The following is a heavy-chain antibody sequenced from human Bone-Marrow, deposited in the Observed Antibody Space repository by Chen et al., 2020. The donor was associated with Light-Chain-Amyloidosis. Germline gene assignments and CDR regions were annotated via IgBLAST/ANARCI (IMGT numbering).Heavy chain of an antibody. J-gene: IGHJ6*02. D-gene: IGHD2-21*02. CDR2: IGDDGNTT. CDR1: GFTFSYHG. V-gene: IGHV3-30*18. Sequence: QVQLVESGGGVVQPGRSLRLSCEASGFTFSYHGMHWVRQAPGKGLEWVAVIGDDGNTTYYADSVKGRFTTSRDNSKNTLYLRMNSLRPEDTAVYYCAKDQKYGDAAYFYYYGMDVWGQGTTVTVSS. CDR3: AKDQKYGDAAYFYYYGMDV.